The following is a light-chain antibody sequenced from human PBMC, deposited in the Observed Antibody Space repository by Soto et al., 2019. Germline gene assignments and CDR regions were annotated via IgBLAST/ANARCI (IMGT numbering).Light chain of an antibody. CDR1: QSVSSN. J-gene: IGKJ2*01. CDR2: DAS. CDR3: QQYNNWPYT. V-gene: IGKV3-15*01. Sequence: EIVMTQSPATLSVSPEERVTLSCRASQSVSSNLAWYQQKPGQAPRLLIYDASTRATGIPARFSGSESGTEFTLTISSLQSEDFAVYYCQQYNNWPYTFGQGTKLEIK.